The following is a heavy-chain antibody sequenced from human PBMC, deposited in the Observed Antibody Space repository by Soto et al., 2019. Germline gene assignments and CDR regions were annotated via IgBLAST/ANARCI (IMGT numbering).Heavy chain of an antibody. V-gene: IGHV1-69*12. J-gene: IGHJ4*02. CDR2: IIPIFGTA. D-gene: IGHD4-17*01. CDR1: GGTFSSYA. Sequence: QVQLVQSGAEVKKPGSSVKVSCKASGGTFSSYAISWVRQAPGQGLEWMGGIIPIFGTANYAQKFQGRVTITADESTRTAYMELRSLRSKGTAVYYWARSFMTTVTTYNYWGQGTLVTVSS. CDR3: ARSFMTTVTTYNY.